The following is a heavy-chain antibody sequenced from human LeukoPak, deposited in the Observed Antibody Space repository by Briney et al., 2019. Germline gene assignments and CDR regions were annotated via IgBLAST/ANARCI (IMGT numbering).Heavy chain of an antibody. J-gene: IGHJ4*02. V-gene: IGHV3-74*01. D-gene: IGHD3-10*01. Sequence: TGGSLRLSCAASGFTVNNYWMYWVRQPPGKGLVWISLIKNDGRSTTYADSVKGRFTISRDDGKNMLYLQMNSLRADDTALYYCARANGGADSWGQGTLVTVSS. CDR1: GFTVNNYW. CDR2: IKNDGRST. CDR3: ARANGGADS.